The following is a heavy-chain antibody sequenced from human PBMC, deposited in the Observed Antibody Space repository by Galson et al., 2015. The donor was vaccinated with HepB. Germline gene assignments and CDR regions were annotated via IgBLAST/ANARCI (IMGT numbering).Heavy chain of an antibody. J-gene: IGHJ3*02. CDR3: ARHVTSTRPRSPSPYAVDI. D-gene: IGHD6-6*01. V-gene: IGHV4-39*01. CDR1: GDSISGSVYF. CDR2: VHYSGSS. Sequence: ETLSLTCTVSGDSISGSVYFWAWIRQSPGKGPEWIGSVHYSGSSYYNSALKSRVSISVDTSQSQYSLRLNSVTAADAGVYYCARHVTSTRPRSPSPYAVDIWGRGTMVTVSS.